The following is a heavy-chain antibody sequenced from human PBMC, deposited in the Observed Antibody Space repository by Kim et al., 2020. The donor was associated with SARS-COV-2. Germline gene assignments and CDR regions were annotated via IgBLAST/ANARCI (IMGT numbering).Heavy chain of an antibody. CDR2: ISYDGSNK. CDR1: GFTFSSYG. CDR3: AKSYSGSYRSPFDY. J-gene: IGHJ4*02. D-gene: IGHD1-26*01. Sequence: GGSLRLSCAASGFTFSSYGMHWVRQAPGKGLEWVAVISYDGSNKYCADSVKGRFTISRDNSKNTLYLQMNSLRAEDTAVYYCAKSYSGSYRSPFDYWGQG. V-gene: IGHV3-30*18.